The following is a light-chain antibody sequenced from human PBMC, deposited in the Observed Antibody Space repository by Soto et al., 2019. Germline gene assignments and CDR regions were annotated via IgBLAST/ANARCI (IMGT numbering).Light chain of an antibody. J-gene: IGKJ3*01. CDR3: QQYNDWPFT. Sequence: EIVLTQSPATLSSFPGDRVTLSCRASQAVSVNLAWYQQKPGQAPRLLIYGVSTRAPGIPARFSGSESGTEFTLTISSLQSEDFAVYYCQQYNDWPFTFGPGTKVDI. V-gene: IGKV3-15*01. CDR1: QAVSVN. CDR2: GVS.